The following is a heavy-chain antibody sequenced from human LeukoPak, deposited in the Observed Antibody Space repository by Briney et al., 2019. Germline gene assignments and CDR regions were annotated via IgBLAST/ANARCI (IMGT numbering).Heavy chain of an antibody. CDR1: GFTFNSFW. CDR3: ARIDYLWDKNWRYFEN. J-gene: IGHJ4*02. Sequence: GGSLRLSCAASGFTFNSFWMSWVRQAPGKGLEWVANIDPDGSEKQYGDAVKGRFTTSRDNGKNSLYLQMNSLRAEDTAIDSCARIDYLWDKNWRYFENWGQGTLVTVSS. D-gene: IGHD1-26*01. V-gene: IGHV3-7*01. CDR2: IDPDGSEK.